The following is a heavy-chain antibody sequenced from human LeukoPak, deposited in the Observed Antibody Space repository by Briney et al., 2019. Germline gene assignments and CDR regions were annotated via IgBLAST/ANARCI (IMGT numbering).Heavy chain of an antibody. Sequence: ASVKVSCKASGYTFTSYGISWVRQAPGQGLEWMGWISAYNGNTNYAQKLQGRVTMTTDTSTSTAYMELRSPRSDDTAVYYCARDLGFWSGYSGDPNWFDPWGQGTLVTVSS. CDR2: ISAYNGNT. CDR3: ARDLGFWSGYSGDPNWFDP. D-gene: IGHD3-3*01. J-gene: IGHJ5*02. V-gene: IGHV1-18*01. CDR1: GYTFTSYG.